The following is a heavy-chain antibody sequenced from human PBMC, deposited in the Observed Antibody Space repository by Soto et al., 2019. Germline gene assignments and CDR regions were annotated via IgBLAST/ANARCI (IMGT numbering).Heavy chain of an antibody. CDR1: GYSFTSYW. Sequence: GESLKISCQGSGYSFTSYWIGWVRQTPGKGLEWMGMIYPGDSDTRYSPSFQGQVTISADKSISAAFLQWSSLKASDTAMYYCVRPLDSSGWYDYWGQGTLVPVSS. V-gene: IGHV5-51*01. CDR3: VRPLDSSGWYDY. D-gene: IGHD6-19*01. CDR2: IYPGDSDT. J-gene: IGHJ4*02.